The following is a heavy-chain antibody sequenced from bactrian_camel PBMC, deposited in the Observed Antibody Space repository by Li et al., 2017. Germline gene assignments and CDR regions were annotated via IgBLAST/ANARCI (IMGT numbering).Heavy chain of an antibody. J-gene: IGHJ4*01. D-gene: IGHD3*01. Sequence: DVQLVESGGGLVQPGGSLGLSCAASGFTFSSWYMSWVRQAPGKGLGWVSGINPDGSKTLYAASVKGRFTISRDNAKKTVYLTMKSLISEDTALYYCPSDMGVGGWQYNYWGQGTQVTVS. CDR1: GFTFSSWY. V-gene: IGHV3S40*01. CDR2: INPDGSKT. CDR3: PSDMGVGGWQYNY.